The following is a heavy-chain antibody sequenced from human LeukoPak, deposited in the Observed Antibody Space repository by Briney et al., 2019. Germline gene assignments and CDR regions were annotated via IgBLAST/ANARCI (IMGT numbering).Heavy chain of an antibody. J-gene: IGHJ4*02. V-gene: IGHV3-23*01. CDR1: GFSFSKYA. Sequence: GGSLRLSCAGSGFSFSKYAASWVRQAPGKGLEWVSGMTGGGATYHTDSVEGRFVISRDNSKNTVYLQMNSLRVEDTALYFCAKDKIVGDGRWDFDYWGQGTLVTVSS. CDR2: MTGGGAT. CDR3: AKDKIVGDGRWDFDY. D-gene: IGHD3-10*01.